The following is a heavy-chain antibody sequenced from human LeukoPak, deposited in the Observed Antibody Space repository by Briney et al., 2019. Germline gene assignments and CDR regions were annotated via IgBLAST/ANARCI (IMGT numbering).Heavy chain of an antibody. J-gene: IGHJ1*01. V-gene: IGHV3-74*01. CDR1: GFSFSIYW. CDR2: INSDGSST. Sequence: PGGSLRLSCAGSGFSFSIYWMYWVRQVPGKGLVWVSHINSDGSSTGYADSVRGRFTISRDNAKNTLDLQMNSLRAEDTAVYYCAKDLMRDRWFGESWGQGTLVTVSS. CDR3: AKDLMRDRWFGES. D-gene: IGHD3-10*01.